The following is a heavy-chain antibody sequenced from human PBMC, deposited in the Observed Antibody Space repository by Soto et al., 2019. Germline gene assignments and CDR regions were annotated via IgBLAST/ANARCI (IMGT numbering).Heavy chain of an antibody. V-gene: IGHV3-11*05. J-gene: IGHJ5*02. CDR2: ISSSSSYT. CDR1: AFTVSSNY. D-gene: IGHD5-12*01. CDR3: ARGGGGFDSFWFDP. Sequence: GGSLRLSCAASAFTVSSNYMSWIRQAPGKGLEWVSYISSSSSYTKYADSVKGRFTISRDNAKNSVFLHMNSLRAEDTAVYYCARGGGGFDSFWFDPWGLGTLVTVSS.